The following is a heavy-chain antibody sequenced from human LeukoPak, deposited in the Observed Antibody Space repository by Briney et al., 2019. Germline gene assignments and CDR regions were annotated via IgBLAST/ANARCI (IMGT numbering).Heavy chain of an antibody. J-gene: IGHJ4*02. D-gene: IGHD2-21*02. CDR1: GFTFSSYS. CDR3: ARDASLVVVTANDY. V-gene: IGHV3-21*01. CDR2: ISSSSSYI. Sequence: GGSLTLSCAASGFTFSSYSMNWVRQAPGKGLEWVSSISSSSSYIYYADSVKGRFTISRDNAKNSLYLQMNSLRAEDTAVYYCARDASLVVVTANDYWGQGTLVTVSS.